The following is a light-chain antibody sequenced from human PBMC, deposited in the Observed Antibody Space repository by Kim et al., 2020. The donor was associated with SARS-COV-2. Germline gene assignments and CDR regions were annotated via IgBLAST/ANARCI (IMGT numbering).Light chain of an antibody. CDR1: QGISTY. Sequence: SSTGDRVTITRRASQGISTYLAWYQQKPWKAPKLLIYAASTLQSGVPSRFSGSGSGTDFTLTISCLQSEDFATYYCQQYYSYPLTFGGGTKVEIK. J-gene: IGKJ4*01. CDR2: AAS. V-gene: IGKV1-8*01. CDR3: QQYYSYPLT.